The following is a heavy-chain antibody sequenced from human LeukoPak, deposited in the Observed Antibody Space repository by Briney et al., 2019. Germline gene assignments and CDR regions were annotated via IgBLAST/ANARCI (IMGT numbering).Heavy chain of an antibody. D-gene: IGHD6-19*01. CDR3: ARASGWYIYYFDY. Sequence: GSLRLSCAASGFTFSSYAMHWVRQAPGKGLEWVAVISYDGSNKYYADSVKGRFTISRDNSKNTLYLQMNSLRAEDTAVYYCARASGWYIYYFDYWGQGTLVTVSS. J-gene: IGHJ4*02. CDR2: ISYDGSNK. V-gene: IGHV3-30-3*01. CDR1: GFTFSSYA.